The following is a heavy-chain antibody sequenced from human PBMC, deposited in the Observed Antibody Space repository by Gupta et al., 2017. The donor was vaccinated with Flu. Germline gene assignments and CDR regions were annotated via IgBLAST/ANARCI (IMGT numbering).Heavy chain of an antibody. V-gene: IGHV3-30*18. CDR2: RSNDETET. J-gene: IGHJ4*02. D-gene: IGHD4-17*01. CDR3: AKGVTYGAYLTSGDGLQF. Sequence: VRQAPGRGLEWVAVRSNDETETHYADSVMGRFTISRDNSKNTLYLQMNSLTRADTAVYYGAKGVTYGAYLTSGDGLQFWGQGTLVTVSS.